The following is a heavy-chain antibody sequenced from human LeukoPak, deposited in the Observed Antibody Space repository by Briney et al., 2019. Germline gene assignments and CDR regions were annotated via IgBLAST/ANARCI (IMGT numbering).Heavy chain of an antibody. D-gene: IGHD3-10*01. Sequence: SETLSLTCTISGGSVSDYYWSWIRQSPGKGLEWIGYIYHTGSTSYSPSLKSRVTISADTSQNQFSLKLSSVTAADTAVYYCARRITMVRGVIIKGWFDPWGQGTLVTVSS. J-gene: IGHJ5*02. CDR3: ARRITMVRGVIIKGWFDP. V-gene: IGHV4-59*02. CDR1: GGSVSDYY. CDR2: IYHTGST.